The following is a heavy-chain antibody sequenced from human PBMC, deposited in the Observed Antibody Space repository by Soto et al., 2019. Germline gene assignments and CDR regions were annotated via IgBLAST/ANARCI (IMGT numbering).Heavy chain of an antibody. Sequence: QVQLVESGGGVVQPGRSLRLSCAASGFTISNYIMHWFRQAPGKGLEWVAMILHDGNNKYYADSVKGRFTISRDNSKNTLYLQMNSLRTEDTAMYYCARDDEDGSYCDLGYWGQGTLVTVSS. J-gene: IGHJ4*02. CDR3: ARDDEDGSYCDLGY. D-gene: IGHD3-10*01. CDR2: ILHDGNNK. CDR1: GFTISNYI. V-gene: IGHV3-30-3*01.